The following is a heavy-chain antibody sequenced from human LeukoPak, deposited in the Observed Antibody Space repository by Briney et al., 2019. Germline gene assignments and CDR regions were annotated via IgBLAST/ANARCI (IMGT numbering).Heavy chain of an antibody. Sequence: PGGSLRLSCAASGFTFSSYWMHWVRQAPGKGLVSVSRINSDGSSITYADSVKGRFTISRDNAKNTLYLQMNSLRVEDTAVYYCAREGRVSCYDFDCWGQGTPVTVSS. CDR1: GFTFSSYW. CDR3: AREGRVSCYDFDC. CDR2: INSDGSSI. D-gene: IGHD5-12*01. V-gene: IGHV3-74*03. J-gene: IGHJ4*02.